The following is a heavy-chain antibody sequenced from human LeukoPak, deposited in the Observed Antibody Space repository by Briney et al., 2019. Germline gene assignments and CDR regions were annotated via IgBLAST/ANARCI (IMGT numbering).Heavy chain of an antibody. CDR2: IYSGGST. CDR3: AGATYGDYDEYYFDY. V-gene: IGHV3-53*01. Sequence: GGSLRLSCAASGFTVSSNYMSWVRQAPGKGLEWVSVIYSGGSTYYADSVKGRFTISRDNSKNTLYLQMNSLRAEDTAVYYCAGATYGDYDEYYFDYWGQGTLVTVSS. D-gene: IGHD4-17*01. CDR1: GFTVSSNY. J-gene: IGHJ4*02.